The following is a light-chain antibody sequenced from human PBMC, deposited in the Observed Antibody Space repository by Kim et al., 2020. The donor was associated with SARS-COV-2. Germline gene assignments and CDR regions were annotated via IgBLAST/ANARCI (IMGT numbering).Light chain of an antibody. CDR1: SSDVGGYNY. Sequence: GHSATISCTGTSSDVGGYNYVSWYQQHPGKAPKLMIYDVSKRPSGVPDRFSGSKSGNTASLTISGLQAEDEADYYCCSYAGSYNWVFGGGTQLTVL. J-gene: IGLJ3*02. CDR3: CSYAGSYNWV. CDR2: DVS. V-gene: IGLV2-11*01.